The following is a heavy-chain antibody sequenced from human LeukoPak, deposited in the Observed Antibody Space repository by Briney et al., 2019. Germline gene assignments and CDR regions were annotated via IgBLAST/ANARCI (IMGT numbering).Heavy chain of an antibody. V-gene: IGHV4-59*01. CDR2: IYYSGST. Sequence: SETLSLTCTVSGGSIRNYYWSWIRQPPGKGLEWIGYIYYSGSTNCNPSLKSRVTISVDKSKNQFSLKLSSVTAADTAVYYCARGYSGSLHYFDYWGQGTLVTVSS. CDR1: GGSIRNYY. CDR3: ARGYSGSLHYFDY. J-gene: IGHJ4*02. D-gene: IGHD1-26*01.